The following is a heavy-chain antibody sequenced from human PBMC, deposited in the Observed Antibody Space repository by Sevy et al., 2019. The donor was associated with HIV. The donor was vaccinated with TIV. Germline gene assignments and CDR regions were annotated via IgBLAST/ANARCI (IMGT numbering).Heavy chain of an antibody. V-gene: IGHV3-15*01. CDR1: GFTFSNAW. CDR2: IKSKIDGETT. J-gene: IGHJ4*02. Sequence: GGSLRLSCAVSGFTFSNAWMNWVRQAPGTGLQWVGLIKSKIDGETTDYAAPVKGRFTISRDDSKNTVYLQMNSLKTEDTALYYCATAPGYYDSSPFDYWGPGTLVTASS. D-gene: IGHD3-9*01. CDR3: ATAPGYYDSSPFDY.